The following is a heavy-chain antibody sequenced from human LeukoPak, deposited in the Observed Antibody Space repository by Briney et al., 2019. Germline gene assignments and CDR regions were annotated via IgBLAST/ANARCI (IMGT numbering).Heavy chain of an antibody. V-gene: IGHV3-30*18. CDR1: GFTFSNYA. Sequence: GGSLRLSCAASGFTFSNYAMSWVRQAPGKGLEWVAVISRDGLTKYYADSVKGRFTLHRDNSRNTLYLEMNSLRDEDTAVYYCAKEGTWGNWYFDLWGRGTLVIVTS. CDR2: ISRDGLTK. J-gene: IGHJ2*01. D-gene: IGHD3-16*01. CDR3: AKEGTWGNWYFDL.